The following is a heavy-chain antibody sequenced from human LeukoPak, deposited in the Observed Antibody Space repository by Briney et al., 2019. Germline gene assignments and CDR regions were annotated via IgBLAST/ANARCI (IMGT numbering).Heavy chain of an antibody. CDR1: GGSISSYY. CDR2: IYYSGST. J-gene: IGHJ6*04. D-gene: IGHD3-9*01. Sequence: PPETLSLTCTVSGGSISSYYWSWIRQPPGKGLEWIGYIYYSGSTNYNPSLKSRVTISVDTSKNQFSLKLSSVTAADTAVYYCARDGLTGYYGMDVWGKGTTVTVSS. V-gene: IGHV4-59*01. CDR3: ARDGLTGYYGMDV.